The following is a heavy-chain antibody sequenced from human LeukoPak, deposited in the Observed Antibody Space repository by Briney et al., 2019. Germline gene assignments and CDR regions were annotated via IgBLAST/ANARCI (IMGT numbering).Heavy chain of an antibody. J-gene: IGHJ5*02. CDR3: AKEGSITAAGGFDP. CDR1: GFRFSSYG. Sequence: GGSLRLSCAASGFRFSSYGMHWVRQAPGKGLEWVAVISYDGSNKYYADSVKGRFTISRDKSKNTLDLQMNSLRAEDTAVYYCAKEGSITAAGGFDPWGQGTLVTVSS. D-gene: IGHD6-13*01. V-gene: IGHV3-30*18. CDR2: ISYDGSNK.